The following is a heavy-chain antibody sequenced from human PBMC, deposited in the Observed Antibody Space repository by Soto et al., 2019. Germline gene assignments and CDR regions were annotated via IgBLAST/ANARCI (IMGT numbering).Heavy chain of an antibody. J-gene: IGHJ4*02. V-gene: IGHV1-69*01. CDR2: IMPFIGTT. CDR3: ARGGYSSSWRFDY. Sequence: QVQLVQSGAEVKKPGSSVRVSCKASGDTFSSYVISWVRQAPGQGLEWMGGIMPFIGTTNYAQKFQGRVTITAEESTSTVYMELSSLRSEDTAVYYCARGGYSSSWRFDYWGQGTLVSVSS. D-gene: IGHD6-13*01. CDR1: GDTFSSYV.